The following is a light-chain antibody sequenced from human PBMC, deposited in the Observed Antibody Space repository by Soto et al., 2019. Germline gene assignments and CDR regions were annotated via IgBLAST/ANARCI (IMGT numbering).Light chain of an antibody. CDR3: QQSYSTPPT. CDR2: AAS. CDR1: QSISNY. J-gene: IGKJ2*01. V-gene: IGKV1-39*01. Sequence: DIQMTQSPSSLSASVGDRVTITCRASQSISNYLNWYQQKPGKAPKLLIYAASSLQSGVPSRFSGSGSGTDFTLTISSLQPEDFATYYCQQSYSTPPTFGQGTKLELK.